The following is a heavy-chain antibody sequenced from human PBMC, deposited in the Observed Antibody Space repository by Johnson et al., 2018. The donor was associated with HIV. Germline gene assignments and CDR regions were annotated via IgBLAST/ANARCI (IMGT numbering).Heavy chain of an antibody. V-gene: IGHV3-13*01. D-gene: IGHD2-8*02. CDR1: GFTFSTYD. Sequence: VQLVESGGGLVQPGGSLRLSCAASGFTFSTYDMYWVRQATGKGLEWVSTIGTAGDTYYAGSVKGRFTISRENANNSLYLQINSLRAGDTAVYYCARTGVLGAFDIWGQGTMVTVSS. J-gene: IGHJ3*02. CDR2: IGTAGDT. CDR3: ARTGVLGAFDI.